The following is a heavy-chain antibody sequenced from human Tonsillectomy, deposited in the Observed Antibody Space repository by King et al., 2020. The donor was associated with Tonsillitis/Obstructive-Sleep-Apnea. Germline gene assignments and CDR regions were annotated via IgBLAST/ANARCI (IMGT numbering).Heavy chain of an antibody. J-gene: IGHJ6*03. D-gene: IGHD3-3*01. V-gene: IGHV1-18*01. Sequence: QLVQSGAEVKKPGASVKVSCKASGYTFTNYGITWVRQAPGQGLEWMGWISAYNGNTNYAQKLQGRVTLTTDTSTSTAYMELRSLRSGDTAVYYCARSSYDFWSGFYDYYYFYMDVWGKGTAVTVSS. CDR2: ISAYNGNT. CDR3: ARSSYDFWSGFYDYYYFYMDV. CDR1: GYTFTNYG.